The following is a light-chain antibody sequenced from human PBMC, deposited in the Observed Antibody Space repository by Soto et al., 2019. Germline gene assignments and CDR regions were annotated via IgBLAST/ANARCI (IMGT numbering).Light chain of an antibody. CDR3: SSYTSTNTVV. Sequence: QSVLTQPASVSGSPGQSITISCTGTSSDVGGDKYVSWYQQHPGKAPKRIIYEVSSRPSGVSNRFSGSKSANTASLTISGLQAEDEADYYCSSYTSTNTVVFGGGTKVTVL. CDR1: SSDVGGDKY. CDR2: EVS. V-gene: IGLV2-14*01. J-gene: IGLJ2*01.